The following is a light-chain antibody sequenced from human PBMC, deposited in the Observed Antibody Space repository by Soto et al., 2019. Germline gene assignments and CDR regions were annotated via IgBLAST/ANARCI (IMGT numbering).Light chain of an antibody. CDR1: SSDVGRYNF. CDR3: CSYAGSYTL. J-gene: IGLJ2*01. Sequence: QSALTQPRSVSGSPGQSVTISCTGNSSDVGRYNFVSWYQQHPDKAPKLIVYDVSTRPSGVPDRFSGSKSGNTASLTISGLQAEDEADYYCCSYAGSYTLFGGGTKLTVL. V-gene: IGLV2-11*01. CDR2: DVS.